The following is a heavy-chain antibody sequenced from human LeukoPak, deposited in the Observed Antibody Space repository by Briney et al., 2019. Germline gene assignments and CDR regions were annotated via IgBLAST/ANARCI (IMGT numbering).Heavy chain of an antibody. Sequence: SETLSLTCSVSGGSISSSSNYWGWIRQPPGKGLEWIGSIYYSGNTYYNSSLKSRATISVDTSKNQFSLRLSSVTAADTAVYYCARPYRSGWHGSFDYWGQGSLVTVSS. CDR1: GGSISSSSNY. CDR2: IYYSGNT. V-gene: IGHV4-39*01. J-gene: IGHJ4*02. D-gene: IGHD6-19*01. CDR3: ARPYRSGWHGSFDY.